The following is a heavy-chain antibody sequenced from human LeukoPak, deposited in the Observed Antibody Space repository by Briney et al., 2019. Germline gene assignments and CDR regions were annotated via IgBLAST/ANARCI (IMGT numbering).Heavy chain of an antibody. Sequence: PGGSLRLSCAASGFTFSSYWMSWVRQAPGKGLEWVSNIKNVGGEKYYLQSVNGRFTISRDNTKNSLYLQMNSLRAEHTAVYYCARHYYYDSSGYHYYYYYYMDVWGKGTTVTVSS. J-gene: IGHJ6*03. V-gene: IGHV3-7*01. D-gene: IGHD3-22*01. CDR2: IKNVGGEK. CDR3: ARHYYYDSSGYHYYYYYYMDV. CDR1: GFTFSSYW.